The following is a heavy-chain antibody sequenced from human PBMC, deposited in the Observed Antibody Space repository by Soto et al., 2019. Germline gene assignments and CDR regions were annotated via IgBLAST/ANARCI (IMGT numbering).Heavy chain of an antibody. J-gene: IGHJ4*02. V-gene: IGHV3-7*05. CDR2: IKQDGSEK. CDR3: ARRTYYYDSSGYYSLDY. D-gene: IGHD3-22*01. Sequence: EVHLVESGGGLVQPGGSLRLSCAASGFTFSSYWMSWVRQAPGKGLEWVANIKQDGSEKYYVDSVKGRFTISRDNAKNSLYLQMNSLRAEDTAVYYCARRTYYYDSSGYYSLDYWGQGTLVTVSS. CDR1: GFTFSSYW.